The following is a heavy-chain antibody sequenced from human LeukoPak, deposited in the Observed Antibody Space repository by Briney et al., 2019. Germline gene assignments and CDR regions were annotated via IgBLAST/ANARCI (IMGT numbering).Heavy chain of an antibody. CDR1: GFTFSSYW. CDR2: IKQDGSEK. CDR3: ARDLRGHYFDY. Sequence: GGSLRLSCAASGFTFSSYWVSWVRQAPGKGLEGVANIKQDGSEKYYVDSVKGRFTISRDNAKNSLYLQMNSLRAEDTAVYYCARDLRGHYFDYWGQGTLVTVSS. V-gene: IGHV3-7*03. J-gene: IGHJ4*02.